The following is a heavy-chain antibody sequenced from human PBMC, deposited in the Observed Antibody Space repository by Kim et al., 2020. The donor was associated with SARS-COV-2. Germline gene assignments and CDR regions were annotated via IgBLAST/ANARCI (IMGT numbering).Heavy chain of an antibody. CDR1: GFTFSSYG. J-gene: IGHJ6*02. Sequence: GGSLRLSCAASGFTFSSYGMHWVRQAPGKGLEWVAVIWYDGSNKYYADSVKGRFTISRDNSKNTLYLQMNSLRAEDTAVYCCARDRVSSGRHGYYYYGMDVWGQGTTVTVSS. V-gene: IGHV3-33*01. CDR2: IWYDGSNK. D-gene: IGHD6-19*01. CDR3: ARDRVSSGRHGYYYYGMDV.